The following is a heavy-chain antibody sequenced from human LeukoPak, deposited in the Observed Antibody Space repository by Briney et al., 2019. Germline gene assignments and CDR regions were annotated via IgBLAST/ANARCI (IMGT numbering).Heavy chain of an antibody. CDR3: ARGLHLIMAAFDI. J-gene: IGHJ3*02. CDR1: GASIGSTGYA. V-gene: IGHV4-30-4*07. D-gene: IGHD3-16*01. CDR2: IYYSGNT. Sequence: SETLSLTCAVSGASIGSTGYAWGLLRQSPGRGLEWIGYIYYSGNTYYQPSLKGRGLIAVDTSKNQFSLNLSSVTAADTAVYYCARGLHLIMAAFDIWGQGTVVTVSS.